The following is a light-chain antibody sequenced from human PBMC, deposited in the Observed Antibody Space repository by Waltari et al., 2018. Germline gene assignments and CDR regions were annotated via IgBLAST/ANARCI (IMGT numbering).Light chain of an antibody. Sequence: ETVLTQSPVTLSVSPGERVALSCRASQGVRGFLAWYQQKPGQAPRLLVYDISNRATGIPARFSGSGSETEFTLTISGLQSEDFAVYYCQQYGSWPLTFGGGTKVDLK. V-gene: IGKV3-15*01. CDR3: QQYGSWPLT. J-gene: IGKJ4*01. CDR2: DIS. CDR1: QGVRGF.